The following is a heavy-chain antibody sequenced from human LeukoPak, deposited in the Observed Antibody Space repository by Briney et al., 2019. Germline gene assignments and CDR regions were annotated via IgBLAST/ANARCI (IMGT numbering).Heavy chain of an antibody. Sequence: VASVKVSCKASGFTFTTSAVQWVRQARGQHLEWIGWIVVGSGNTNYAQKFRGRVAITRDMSTSTAYMKLSSLRSEDTAIYYCVAAYGGSGSYNWFDPWGQGTLVTVSS. CDR3: VAAYGGSGSYNWFDP. V-gene: IGHV1-58*01. CDR1: GFTFTTSA. J-gene: IGHJ5*02. CDR2: IVVGSGNT. D-gene: IGHD3-10*01.